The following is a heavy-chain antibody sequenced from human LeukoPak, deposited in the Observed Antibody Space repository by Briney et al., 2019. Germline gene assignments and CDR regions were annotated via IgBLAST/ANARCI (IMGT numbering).Heavy chain of an antibody. D-gene: IGHD3-22*01. CDR2: IHSDGSNK. CDR3: AKDRGPYYYDSSAADY. CDR1: GFTFRNYG. Sequence: GGSLRLSCAASGFTFRNYGMHWVRQVPGKGLEWVSFIHSDGSNKYYADSVKGRFTISRDNSKNTLYLQMNSLRAEDTAVYYCAKDRGPYYYDSSAADYWGQGTLVTVSS. J-gene: IGHJ4*02. V-gene: IGHV3-30*02.